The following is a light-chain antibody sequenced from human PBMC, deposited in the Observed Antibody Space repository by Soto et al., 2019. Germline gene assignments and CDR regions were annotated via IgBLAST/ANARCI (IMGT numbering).Light chain of an antibody. J-gene: IGLJ2*01. V-gene: IGLV2-14*01. Sequence: QSVLTQPASVSGSPGQSITISCTGPSSDIGTYDYVSWYQHHPGKAPKLMIYEVTNRPSGVSDRFSGSKSGKTASLTISGLHAEDEADSYCSSYTTTTTPVVFGGGTKLTVL. CDR1: SSDIGTYDY. CDR2: EVT. CDR3: SSYTTTTTPVV.